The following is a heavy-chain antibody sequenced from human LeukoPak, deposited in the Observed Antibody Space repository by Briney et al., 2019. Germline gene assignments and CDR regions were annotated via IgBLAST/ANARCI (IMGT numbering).Heavy chain of an antibody. V-gene: IGHV4-39*01. Sequence: SETLSLTCSVSGGSISNANYYWGWIRQPPGKGLEWIGSIASYNPSLQRRVTISVDPSKNQFSLKLNSVTAADTALYYCAKTRYSGTYLAAFDIWGQGTMVTVSS. J-gene: IGHJ3*02. CDR1: GGSISNANYY. D-gene: IGHD1-26*01. CDR3: AKTRYSGTYLAAFDI. CDR2: IA.